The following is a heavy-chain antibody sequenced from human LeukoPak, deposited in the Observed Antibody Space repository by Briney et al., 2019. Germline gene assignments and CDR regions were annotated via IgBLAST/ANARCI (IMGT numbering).Heavy chain of an antibody. CDR1: GFTFSSYS. V-gene: IGHV3-21*04. D-gene: IGHD2-15*01. Sequence: GGSLRLSCAASGFTFSSYSMNWVRQAPGKGLEWVSSISSSSSYIYYADSVKGRFTISRDNSKNTLYLQMNSLRAEDTAVYYCAKDYGWSRVNWFDPWGQGTLVTVSS. J-gene: IGHJ5*02. CDR3: AKDYGWSRVNWFDP. CDR2: ISSSSSYI.